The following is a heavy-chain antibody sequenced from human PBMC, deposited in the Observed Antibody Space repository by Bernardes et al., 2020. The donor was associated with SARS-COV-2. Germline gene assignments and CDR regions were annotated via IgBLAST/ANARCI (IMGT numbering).Heavy chain of an antibody. J-gene: IGHJ6*02. D-gene: IGHD1-7*01. CDR3: ARARIAGREGTHYGMDV. V-gene: IGHV4-61*01. Sequence: SETLSLTCAVSGDSVSDGTYYWNWIRQPPGMGLEWIGYVYYSGTTNYNPPLKSPVTISVDTSKNQFSLKLSSVTAADSAVYYCARARIAGREGTHYGMDVWGQGTTVTVSS. CDR2: VYYSGTT. CDR1: GDSVSDGTYY.